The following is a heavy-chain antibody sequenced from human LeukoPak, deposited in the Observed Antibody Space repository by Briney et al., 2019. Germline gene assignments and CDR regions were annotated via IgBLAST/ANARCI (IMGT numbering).Heavy chain of an antibody. V-gene: IGHV1-69*05. D-gene: IGHD1-7*01. CDR3: ARTRYNWNYVTDWFDP. CDR2: IIPIFGTA. CDR1: GGTFSSYA. J-gene: IGHJ5*02. Sequence: SVKVTCKASGGTFSSYAISWVRQAPGQGLEWMGRIIPIFGTANYAQKFQGRVTITTDESTSTAYMELSSLRSEDTAVYYCARTRYNWNYVTDWFDPWGQGTLVTVSS.